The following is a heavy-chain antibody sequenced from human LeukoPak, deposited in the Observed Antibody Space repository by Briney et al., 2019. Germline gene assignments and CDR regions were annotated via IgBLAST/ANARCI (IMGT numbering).Heavy chain of an antibody. CDR2: ISWNSGSI. D-gene: IGHD6-19*01. Sequence: PGGSLRLSCSASGFTFDDYAMHWVRQAPGKGLEWVSGISWNSGSIGYADSVKGRFTTSRDNSKNTLYLQMNSLRAEDTAVYYCARGIAVAGRRAEYFQHWGQGTLVTVSS. V-gene: IGHV3-9*01. CDR3: ARGIAVAGRRAEYFQH. CDR1: GFTFDDYA. J-gene: IGHJ1*01.